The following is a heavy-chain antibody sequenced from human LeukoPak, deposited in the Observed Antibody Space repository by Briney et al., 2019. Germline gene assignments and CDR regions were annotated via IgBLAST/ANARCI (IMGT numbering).Heavy chain of an antibody. Sequence: PGGSLRLSCAASGFTFSSYGMHWVRQAPGKGLGWVAFIRYDGSNKYYADSVKGRFTISRDNSKNTLYLQMNSLRAEDTAVYYCATMVRGVTTFDYWGQGTLVTVSS. D-gene: IGHD3-10*01. CDR1: GFTFSSYG. V-gene: IGHV3-30*02. J-gene: IGHJ4*02. CDR2: IRYDGSNK. CDR3: ATMVRGVTTFDY.